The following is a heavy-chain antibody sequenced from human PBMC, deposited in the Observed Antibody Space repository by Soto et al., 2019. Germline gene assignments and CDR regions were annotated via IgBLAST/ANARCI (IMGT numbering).Heavy chain of an antibody. J-gene: IGHJ4*02. CDR1: GYTFIDYY. D-gene: IGHD3-9*01. V-gene: IGHV1-2*02. CDR2: ISPRSGGT. Sequence: SVKVSCKASGYTFIDYYMHWVRQAPVQGFEWMGRISPRSGGTNYAQKFQGRVTMTWDTSLNTAYMELSSLISEDTAVYYCARPPGYISDWYYFDLWGQGTLVTVSS. CDR3: ARPPGYISDWYYFDL.